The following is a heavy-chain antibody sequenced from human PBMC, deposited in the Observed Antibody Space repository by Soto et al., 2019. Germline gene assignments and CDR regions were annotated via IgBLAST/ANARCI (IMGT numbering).Heavy chain of an antibody. V-gene: IGHV3-30*18. CDR3: AKVMITFGGSRYGLDV. D-gene: IGHD3-16*01. Sequence: QVQLVESGGGVVQPGRSLRLSCAASGFTFSSYGIHWVRQTPGKGLESVAFMSYDGGNKYYADSVKGRFTISRDNSKNTLFLQMNSLRAEDTAVYYCAKVMITFGGSRYGLDVWGQWTTVTVSS. J-gene: IGHJ6*02. CDR1: GFTFSSYG. CDR2: MSYDGGNK.